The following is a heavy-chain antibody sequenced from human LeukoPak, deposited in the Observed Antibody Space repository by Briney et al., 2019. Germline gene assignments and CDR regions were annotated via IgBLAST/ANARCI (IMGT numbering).Heavy chain of an antibody. V-gene: IGHV3-21*01. CDR2: ISSSSSYI. D-gene: IGHD3-22*01. J-gene: IGHJ4*02. CDR1: GFTFSSYS. Sequence: GGSLRLSCAASGFTFSSYSMNWVRQAPGKGLEWVSSISSSSSYIYYADSVKGRFTISRDNAKNSLYLQMNSLRAEDTAVYYCARDLGGYYYDSHRWGQGTLVTVSS. CDR3: ARDLGGYYYDSHR.